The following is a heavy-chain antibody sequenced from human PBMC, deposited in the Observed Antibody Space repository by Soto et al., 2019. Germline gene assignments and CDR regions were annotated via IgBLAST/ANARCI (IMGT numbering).Heavy chain of an antibody. CDR3: AAESQSNYMGGYYYYGMDV. V-gene: IGHV1-58*01. CDR2: IVVGSGNT. D-gene: IGHD4-4*01. J-gene: IGHJ6*02. CDR1: GFTFTSSA. Sequence: VASVKVSCKASGFTFTSSAVQWVRQARGQRLEWIGWIVVGSGNTNYAQKFQERVTITRDMSTSTAYMELSSLRSEDTAVYYCAAESQSNYMGGYYYYGMDVWGQGTTVTVYS.